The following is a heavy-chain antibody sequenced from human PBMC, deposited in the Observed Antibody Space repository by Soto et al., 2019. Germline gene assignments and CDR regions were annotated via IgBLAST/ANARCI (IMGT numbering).Heavy chain of an antibody. Sequence: SETLSLTCAVYGGSFSGYYWSWIRQPPGKGLEWIGEINHSGSTNYNPSLKSRVTISVDTSKNQFSLKLSSVTAADTAVYYCAGPPTYSSSWYESWGQGTLVTVSS. CDR2: INHSGST. J-gene: IGHJ1*01. V-gene: IGHV4-34*01. CDR1: GGSFSGYY. CDR3: AGPPTYSSSWYES. D-gene: IGHD6-13*01.